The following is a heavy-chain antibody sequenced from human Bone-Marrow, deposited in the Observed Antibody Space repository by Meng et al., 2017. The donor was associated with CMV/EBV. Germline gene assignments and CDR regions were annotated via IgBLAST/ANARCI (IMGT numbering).Heavy chain of an antibody. V-gene: IGHV3-30*02. D-gene: IGHD3-3*01. J-gene: IGHJ3*02. CDR2: IRYDGSNK. Sequence: GGSLRLSCVDSGFSFSNYAMSWIRQAPGKGLEWVAFIRYDGSNKYYADSVKGRFTISRDNSKNTLYLQMNSLRAEDTAVYYCAKGTRITIFGVVGDAFDIWGQGTMVTVSS. CDR3: AKGTRITIFGVVGDAFDI. CDR1: GFSFSNYA.